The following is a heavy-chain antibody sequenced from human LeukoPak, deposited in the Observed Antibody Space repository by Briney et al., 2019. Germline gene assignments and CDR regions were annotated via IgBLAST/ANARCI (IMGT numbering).Heavy chain of an antibody. V-gene: IGHV1-18*01. J-gene: IGHJ4*02. CDR1: GYTFTNYG. D-gene: IGHD2-2*01. CDR3: ARVGAYCTSTSCLDY. Sequence: ASVKVSCKASGYTFTNYGISWVGQAPGQGLEWMGWISAYNGNTNYAQKLQGRVTMTTDTSMSTAYMELRSLTSDDTAVYYCARVGAYCTSTSCLDYWGQGTLVTVSS. CDR2: ISAYNGNT.